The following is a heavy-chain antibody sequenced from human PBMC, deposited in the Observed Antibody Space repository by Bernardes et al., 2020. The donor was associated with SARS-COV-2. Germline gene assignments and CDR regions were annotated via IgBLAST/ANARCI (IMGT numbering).Heavy chain of an antibody. CDR2: INPNSGGT. Sequence: ASVKVSCKASGYTFTSYGISWVRQAPGQGLEWMGWINPNSGGTNYAQKFQGRVTMTRDRSISTAYMELSRLRSDDTAVYYCARDRRPDYDTFTGYYLYGMGVWGQGTTVTVSS. J-gene: IGHJ6*02. V-gene: IGHV1-2*02. D-gene: IGHD3-9*01. CDR1: GYTFTSYG. CDR3: ARDRRPDYDTFTGYYLYGMGV.